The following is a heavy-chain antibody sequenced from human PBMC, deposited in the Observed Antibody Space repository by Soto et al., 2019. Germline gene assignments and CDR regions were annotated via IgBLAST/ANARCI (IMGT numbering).Heavy chain of an antibody. CDR2: IWYDGSNK. D-gene: IGHD6-19*01. V-gene: IGHV3-33*01. CDR3: ARGNIAVAATTSNWFDP. Sequence: PGGSLRLSCAASGFTFSSYGMHWVRQAPGKGLEWVAVIWYDGSNKYYADSVKGRFTISRDNSKNTLYLQMNSLRAEDTAVYYCARGNIAVAATTSNWFDPWGQGTLVTVSS. J-gene: IGHJ5*02. CDR1: GFTFSSYG.